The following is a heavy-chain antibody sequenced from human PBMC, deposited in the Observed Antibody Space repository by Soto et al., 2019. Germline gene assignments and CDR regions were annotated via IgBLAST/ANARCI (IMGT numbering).Heavy chain of an antibody. CDR1: GFTFSSYA. CDR3: AKDRISYFDY. V-gene: IGHV3-23*01. Sequence: EVQLLESGGGLVQPGGSLRLSCAASGFTFSSYAMSWVRQAPGKGLEWVSVISGSGDSTYYADSVKGRFTISRDNSKNSLYLQMNSLRAEDTAVYYCAKDRISYFDYWGQGTLVTVSS. CDR2: ISGSGDST. J-gene: IGHJ4*02.